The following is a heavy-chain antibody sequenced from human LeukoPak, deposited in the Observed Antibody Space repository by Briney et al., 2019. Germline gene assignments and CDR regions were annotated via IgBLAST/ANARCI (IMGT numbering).Heavy chain of an antibody. Sequence: GGSLRLSCAASGFTFSSYAMSWVRQAPGKGLEWVSAISGSGGSTYYADSVEGRFTISRDISKNTLYVAMNSLRAEDTAVYYCAKDWGIIVVVSLDYWGQGTLVTVSS. CDR1: GFTFSSYA. D-gene: IGHD2-2*01. CDR2: ISGSGGST. CDR3: AKDWGIIVVVSLDY. V-gene: IGHV3-23*01. J-gene: IGHJ4*02.